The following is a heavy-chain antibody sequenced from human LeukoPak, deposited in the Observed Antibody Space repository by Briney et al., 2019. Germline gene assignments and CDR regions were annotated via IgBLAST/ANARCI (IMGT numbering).Heavy chain of an antibody. CDR1: GFTFSSYW. V-gene: IGHV3-74*01. CDR3: ASPTKEGSSWYWWFDP. CDR2: INNDGSST. D-gene: IGHD6-13*01. J-gene: IGHJ5*02. Sequence: EGSLRLSCAASGFTFSSYWMHWVRQAPGKGLVWVSRINNDGSSTSYADSVKGRFTISRDNAKNTLYLQMNSLRAEDTAVYYCASPTKEGSSWYWWFDPWGQGTLVTVSS.